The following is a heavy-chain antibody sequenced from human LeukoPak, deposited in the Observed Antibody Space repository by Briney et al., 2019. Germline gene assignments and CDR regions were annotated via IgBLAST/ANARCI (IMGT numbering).Heavy chain of an antibody. Sequence: GGSLRLSCAASGFTFSSYGMHWVRQAPGKGLEWVAFIRYDGSNKYYADSVKGRFTISRDNSKNTLYLQMDSLRAEDTAVYYCARDSHDYGGNSPAFDIWGQGTMVTVSS. V-gene: IGHV3-30*02. J-gene: IGHJ3*02. CDR1: GFTFSSYG. CDR2: IRYDGSNK. CDR3: ARDSHDYGGNSPAFDI. D-gene: IGHD4-23*01.